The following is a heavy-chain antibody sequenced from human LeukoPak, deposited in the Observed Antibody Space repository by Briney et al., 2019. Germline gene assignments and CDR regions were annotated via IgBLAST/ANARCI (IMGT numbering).Heavy chain of an antibody. CDR1: GFTFSSYG. J-gene: IGHJ3*02. CDR3: AKERIAVAGRTGDAFDI. CDR2: ISYDGSNK. D-gene: IGHD6-19*01. V-gene: IGHV3-30*18. Sequence: GGSLRLSCAASGFTFSSYGMHWVRQAPGKGLEWVAVISYDGSNKYYADSVKGRFTISRDNSKNTLYLQMNSLRAEDTAVYYCAKERIAVAGRTGDAFDIWGQGTMVTVSS.